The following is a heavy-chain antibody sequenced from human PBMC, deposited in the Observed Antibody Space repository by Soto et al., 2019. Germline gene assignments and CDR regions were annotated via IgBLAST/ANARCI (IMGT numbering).Heavy chain of an antibody. J-gene: IGHJ3*02. Sequence: EVQLLESGGGLVQLGGSLRLSCAASGFTFSSYAMSWVRQAPGKGLEWVSAISGSGGSTYYADSVKGRFTISRDNSKNTLYLQRNSLRAEDTAVYYCAKPGKANGRGGAFDIWGQGTMVTVSS. D-gene: IGHD1-1*01. V-gene: IGHV3-23*01. CDR2: ISGSGGST. CDR1: GFTFSSYA. CDR3: AKPGKANGRGGAFDI.